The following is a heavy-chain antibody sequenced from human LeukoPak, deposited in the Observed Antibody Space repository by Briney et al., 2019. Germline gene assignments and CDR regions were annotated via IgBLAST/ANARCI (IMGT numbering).Heavy chain of an antibody. CDR3: ARDFGRAYGDKFDY. Sequence: ASVKVSCRAARYTFTGYYMHWVRQAPGQGLEWMGWINPNSGVTNYAQKFQGRVTMTRDTSISTAYMEVSSLRSDDTAVYYCARDFGRAYGDKFDYWGQGTLVTVSS. CDR1: RYTFTGYY. V-gene: IGHV1-2*02. CDR2: INPNSGVT. D-gene: IGHD4-17*01. J-gene: IGHJ4*02.